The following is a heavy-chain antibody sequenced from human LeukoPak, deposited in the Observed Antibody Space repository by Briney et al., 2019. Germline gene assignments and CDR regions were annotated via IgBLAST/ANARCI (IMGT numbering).Heavy chain of an antibody. V-gene: IGHV4-61*01. CDR3: TRGFYGEYDY. CDR2: IYYSGST. J-gene: IGHJ4*02. CDR1: GCSVSSGSYY. D-gene: IGHD4-17*01. Sequence: PSETLSLTCTASGCSVSSGSYYWIRLRQPPGKELAWIGNIYYSGSTNYNPSLKSGITITVDTAKNQFPLKLSSVTAADAAEYCCTRGFYGEYDYWGQGTLVTVSS.